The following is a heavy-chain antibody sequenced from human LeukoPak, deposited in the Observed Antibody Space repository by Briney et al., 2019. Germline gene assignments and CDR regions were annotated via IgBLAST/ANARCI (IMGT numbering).Heavy chain of an antibody. V-gene: IGHV3-48*01. Sequence: GGSLRLSCAASGFTFSSYSMNWVRQAPGKGLEWVSYISSRTSTIYYADSVKGRFTISRDNDKNSLYMQMNSLRAEDTAVYYCARSSGYYFGGFDIWGQGTMVTVSS. J-gene: IGHJ3*02. CDR1: GFTFSSYS. CDR2: ISSRTSTI. CDR3: ARSSGYYFGGFDI. D-gene: IGHD3-22*01.